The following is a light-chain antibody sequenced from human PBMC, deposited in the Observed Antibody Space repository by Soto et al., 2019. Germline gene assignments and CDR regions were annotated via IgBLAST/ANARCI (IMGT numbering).Light chain of an antibody. CDR1: QSISSW. CDR2: DAS. J-gene: IGKJ5*01. CDR3: QQYNNWPFS. V-gene: IGKV1-5*01. Sequence: DIQMTQSPSTLSASVGDRVTITCRASQSISSWLAWYQQKPGKAPKLLIYDASSLESGVPSRFSGSGSGTEFTLTISSLQPDDFATYYCQQYNNWPFSFGPGTRLEIK.